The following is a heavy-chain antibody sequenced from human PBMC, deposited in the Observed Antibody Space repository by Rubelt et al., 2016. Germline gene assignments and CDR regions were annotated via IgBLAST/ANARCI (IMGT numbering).Heavy chain of an antibody. Sequence: IYYSGSTNYNPSLKSRVTISVDTSKNQFSLKLSSVTAADTAVYYCPRAGIAAAGYYYYGMDVWGQGTTVTVSS. V-gene: IGHV4-59*01. CDR2: IYYSGST. J-gene: IGHJ6*02. D-gene: IGHD6-13*01. CDR3: PRAGIAAAGYYYYGMDV.